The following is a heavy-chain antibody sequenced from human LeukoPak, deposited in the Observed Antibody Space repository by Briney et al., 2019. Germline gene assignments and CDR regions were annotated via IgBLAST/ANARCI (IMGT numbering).Heavy chain of an antibody. CDR3: ARRPLTRTYYYDSSGYSIDY. Sequence: GGSLRLSCAASGFTFSNAWMSWVRQAPGKGLEWVSYISSSSSTIYYADSVKGRFTISRDNAKNSLYLQMNSLRAEDTAVYYCARRPLTRTYYYDSSGYSIDYWGQGTLVTVSS. CDR2: ISSSSSTI. J-gene: IGHJ4*02. CDR1: GFTFSNAW. D-gene: IGHD3-22*01. V-gene: IGHV3-48*04.